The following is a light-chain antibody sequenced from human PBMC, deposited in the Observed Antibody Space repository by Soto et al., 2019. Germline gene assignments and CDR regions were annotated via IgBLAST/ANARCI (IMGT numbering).Light chain of an antibody. CDR2: EVT. Sequence: QSALTQPASVSGSPGQSITISCTGTSSDIGSYDLVSWYQQHPGTAPKLIIYEVTKRPSGVSNRFSGSKSGNTASLTISGLQAEDEADYYCSSYTSSNTFYVFGTGTRSPS. CDR3: SSYTSSNTFYV. J-gene: IGLJ1*01. CDR1: SSDIGSYDL. V-gene: IGLV2-14*02.